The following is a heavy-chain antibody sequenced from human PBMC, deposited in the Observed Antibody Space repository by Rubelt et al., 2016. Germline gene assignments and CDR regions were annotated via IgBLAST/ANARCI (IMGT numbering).Heavy chain of an antibody. J-gene: IGHJ4*02. CDR1: GGSFSGYY. Sequence: QVQLKQWGTGLLKPSETLSVTCAVYGGSFSGYYWSWIRQPPGRGLEWIGYVHSSGSSTYNPSFKSRVPISVDPSKNHFPLQLTSGTVADAAVYYCARGPQWELPTYDYWGQGILVTGSS. CDR3: ARGPQWELPTYDY. V-gene: IGHV4-34*11. D-gene: IGHD1-26*01. CDR2: VHSSGSS.